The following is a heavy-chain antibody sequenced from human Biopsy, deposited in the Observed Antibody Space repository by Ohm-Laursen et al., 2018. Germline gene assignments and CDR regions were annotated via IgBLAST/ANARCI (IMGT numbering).Heavy chain of an antibody. CDR3: ASQTPRNPDILTGAYHYDMAV. J-gene: IGHJ6*02. CDR2: MTPKTGKT. Sequence: EASVKVSCKASGYTFTDYDINWVRQASGQGLEWVGWMTPKTGKTGYTQKLQGRLTMTRDTSTSTAYMELSSLRSDDTAVYFCASQTPRNPDILTGAYHYDMAVWGQGTKVTVSS. CDR1: GYTFTDYD. V-gene: IGHV1-8*01. D-gene: IGHD3-9*01.